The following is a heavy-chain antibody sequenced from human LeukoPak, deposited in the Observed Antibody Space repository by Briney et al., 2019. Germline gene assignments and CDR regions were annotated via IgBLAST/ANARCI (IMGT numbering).Heavy chain of an antibody. Sequence: SQTLSLTCAISGDSVSSNSAAWNWIRQSPSRGLEWLGRTYYRSKWYNDYAVSVKSRITINPNTSKNQFSLQLNSVTPEDTAVYYCARGPYDFWSGSPIPAYFDYWGQGTLVTVSS. CDR1: GDSVSSNSAA. V-gene: IGHV6-1*01. D-gene: IGHD3-3*01. CDR2: TYYRSKWYN. J-gene: IGHJ4*02. CDR3: ARGPYDFWSGSPIPAYFDY.